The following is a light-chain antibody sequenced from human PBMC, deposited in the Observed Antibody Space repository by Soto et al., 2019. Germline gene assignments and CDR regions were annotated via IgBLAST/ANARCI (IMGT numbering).Light chain of an antibody. Sequence: EIVLTQSPGTLSLYPGERATLSCRASQSVGNDYLGWFQQKLGQAPRLVIYDASNRATGIPDRFSGSGSGTDFTLTISRLEPEDFAVYFCQQYATSPLTFGXGT. CDR1: QSVGNDY. J-gene: IGKJ4*01. CDR2: DAS. V-gene: IGKV3-20*01. CDR3: QQYATSPLT.